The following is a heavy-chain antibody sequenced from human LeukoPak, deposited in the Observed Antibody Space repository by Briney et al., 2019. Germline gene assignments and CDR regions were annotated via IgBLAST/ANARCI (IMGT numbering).Heavy chain of an antibody. V-gene: IGHV3-21*01. J-gene: IGHJ6*03. Sequence: GGSLRLSCAASGFSFSTYSMNWVRQAPGKGLEWVSSISSSSSYIYYADSVKGRFTISRDNAKNSLYLQMNSLRAEDTAVYYCARDPYSGSYGNYYYYFMDVWGKGTTVTISS. CDR3: ARDPYSGSYGNYYYYFMDV. CDR1: GFSFSTYS. CDR2: ISSSSSYI. D-gene: IGHD1-26*01.